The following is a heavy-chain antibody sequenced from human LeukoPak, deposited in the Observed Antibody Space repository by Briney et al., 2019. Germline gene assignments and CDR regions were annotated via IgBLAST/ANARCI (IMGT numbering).Heavy chain of an antibody. D-gene: IGHD6-19*01. CDR3: ARIAVAGTIDY. CDR1: GVSVSSDNYY. CDR2: IYYSGST. V-gene: IGHV4-61*01. Sequence: SSETLSLTCTVSGVSVSSDNYYWSWIRQPPGKGLEWIGSIYYSGSTSDNPSLKSRLTISLDTSKNQFSLKLRFVTAADTAVYYCARIAVAGTIDYWGQGTLVTVSS. J-gene: IGHJ4*02.